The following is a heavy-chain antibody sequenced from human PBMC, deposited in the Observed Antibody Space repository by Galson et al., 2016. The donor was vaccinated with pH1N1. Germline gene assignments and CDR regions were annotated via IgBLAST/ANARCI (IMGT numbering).Heavy chain of an antibody. D-gene: IGHD2-2*01. CDR2: INPKSGGT. CDR1: GYIFSGYY. CDR3: ARRGSSTSHYYYGMDV. V-gene: IGHV1-2*06. J-gene: IGHJ6*02. Sequence: SVKVSCKASGYIFSGYYIHWVRQAPGQGLEWMGRINPKSGGTKYAQKFQGRVTLTRDTSISTVYMELSRLRSDDTAVYYCARRGSSTSHYYYGMDVWGQGTTVTVSS.